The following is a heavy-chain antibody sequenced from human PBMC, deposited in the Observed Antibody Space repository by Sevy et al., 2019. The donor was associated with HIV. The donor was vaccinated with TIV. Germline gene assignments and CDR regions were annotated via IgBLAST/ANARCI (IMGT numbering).Heavy chain of an antibody. CDR2: INEDGTEK. J-gene: IGHJ6*02. D-gene: IGHD2-2*01. CDR3: ARDNATVSRRGLRYYYYGTDV. V-gene: IGHV3-7*01. Sequence: GGSLRLSCAASGFTFSTYWMSWFRQAPGKGLEWVANINEDGTEKFYVDSVKGRFTMSRDNAKNSLYLQMNSLRAEDATVYYCARDNATVSRRGLRYYYYGTDVWGQGTTVTVSS. CDR1: GFTFSTYW.